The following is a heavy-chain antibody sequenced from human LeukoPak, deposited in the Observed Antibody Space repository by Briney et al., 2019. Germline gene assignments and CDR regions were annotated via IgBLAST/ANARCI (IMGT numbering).Heavy chain of an antibody. CDR3: ARVDWNPDY. CDR2: IHRSGST. CDR1: GYSISRGYH. D-gene: IGHD1-1*01. Sequence: SETLSLTCAVSGYSISRGYHWGWIQQPPGKGLKTIGNIHRSGSTYYNSSVKSRITISVDTSKNQFSLKVTSVTAADTSLYYCARVDWNPDYWGQGTLVTVSS. V-gene: IGHV4-38-2*01. J-gene: IGHJ4*02.